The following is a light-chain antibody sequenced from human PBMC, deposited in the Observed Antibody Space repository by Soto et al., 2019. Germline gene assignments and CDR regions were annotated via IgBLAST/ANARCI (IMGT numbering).Light chain of an antibody. CDR3: CSYAGRSTWV. CDR2: EVS. Sequence: QSVLTHPASVSGSPGQSITISCTGTRSDVGSYNCVSWYQQYPGKAPKITIYEVSKRPSGVSDRFSGSKSGNTASLTISGLQAEDEADYYCCSYAGRSTWVLGGGTKLTVL. V-gene: IGLV2-23*02. CDR1: RSDVGSYNC. J-gene: IGLJ3*02.